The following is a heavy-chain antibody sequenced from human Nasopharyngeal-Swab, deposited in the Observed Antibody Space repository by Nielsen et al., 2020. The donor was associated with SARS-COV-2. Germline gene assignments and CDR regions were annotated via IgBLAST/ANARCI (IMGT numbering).Heavy chain of an antibody. CDR1: GGIFSSYA. CDR3: ARDSFVVVPAAIPYYYYYMDV. V-gene: IGHV1-69*13. D-gene: IGHD2-2*01. CDR2: IIPIFGTA. Sequence: SVKVSCKASGGIFSSYAISWVRQAPGQGLEWMGGIIPIFGTANYAQKFQGRVTITADESTSTAYMELSSLRSEDTAVYYCARDSFVVVPAAIPYYYYYMDVWGKGTTVTVSS. J-gene: IGHJ6*03.